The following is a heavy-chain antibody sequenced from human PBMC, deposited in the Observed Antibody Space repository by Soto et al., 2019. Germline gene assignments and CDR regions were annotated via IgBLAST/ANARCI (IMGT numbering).Heavy chain of an antibody. Sequence: SETLSLTCTVSGGSISSSSYYWGWIRQPPGKGLEWIGSIYYSGSTYYNPSLKSRVTISVDTSKNQFSLKLSSVTAADTAVYYCARHRTPYYGDYWTDYWGQGTLVTVSS. V-gene: IGHV4-39*01. CDR3: ARHRTPYYGDYWTDY. CDR1: GGSISSSSYY. D-gene: IGHD4-17*01. J-gene: IGHJ4*02. CDR2: IYYSGST.